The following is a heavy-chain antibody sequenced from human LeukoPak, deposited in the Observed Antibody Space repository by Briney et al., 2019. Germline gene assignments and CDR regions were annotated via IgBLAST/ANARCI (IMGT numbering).Heavy chain of an antibody. CDR3: ARGDDSGYYDYFDY. CDR1: GFTVDSNY. CDR2: IYTGGNT. V-gene: IGHV3-53*01. D-gene: IGHD3-22*01. Sequence: PGGSLRLSCAASGFTVDSNYLSRVRQAPGKGLEWVSTIYTGGNTYYAASVKGRFTISRDFSKNTVFLHMNGLRAEDTAMYYCARGDDSGYYDYFDYWGQGALVTVSS. J-gene: IGHJ4*02.